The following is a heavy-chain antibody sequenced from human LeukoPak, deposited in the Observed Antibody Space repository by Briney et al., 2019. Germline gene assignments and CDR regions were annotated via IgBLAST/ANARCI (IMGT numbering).Heavy chain of an antibody. J-gene: IGHJ4*02. CDR3: AREGRGFADGFDY. V-gene: IGHV3-48*03. CDR2: ISTSGTTI. CDR1: GFTFSDYE. Sequence: GGSLRLSRAVSGFTFSDYEMNWVRQAPGKGLEWVSYISTSGTTIYYADSVKGRFTISRDNAKNSLYLQMNSLRAEDTAVYYCAREGRGFADGFDYWGQGTLVTVSS. D-gene: IGHD5-12*01.